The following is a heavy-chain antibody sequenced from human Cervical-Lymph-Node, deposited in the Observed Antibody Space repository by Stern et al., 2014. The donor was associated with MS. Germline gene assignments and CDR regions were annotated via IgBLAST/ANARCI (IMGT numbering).Heavy chain of an antibody. V-gene: IGHV4-39*01. CDR3: AKHACTGAACPFDL. CDR1: GDSISSYTHY. CDR2: VYYSGAT. D-gene: IGHD2-8*02. J-gene: IGHJ4*02. Sequence: QVQLQESGPGLVKPSETLSLTCAVSGDSISSYTHYWAWIRQPPGKGLEWIGSVYYSGATYYNPSLKSPVTISVGTSKNHLSLGPTSVTAADTAVYYCAKHACTGAACPFDLWGQGTLVTVSS.